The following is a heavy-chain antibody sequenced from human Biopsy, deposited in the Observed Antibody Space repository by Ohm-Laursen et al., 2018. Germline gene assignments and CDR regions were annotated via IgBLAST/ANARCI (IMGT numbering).Heavy chain of an antibody. J-gene: IGHJ4*02. Sequence: SLRLSCAASGFTFSSPAMAWVRQAPGKGLEWVSVIRDSGDSAYYADSVKGRFTISRDKSRNTLYLQMNSLKAEDTAVYYCVKDRFPYTSGYSSVFEYWGQGTLVTVSS. CDR3: VKDRFPYTSGYSSVFEY. CDR2: IRDSGDSA. CDR1: GFTFSSPA. V-gene: IGHV3-23*01. D-gene: IGHD3-22*01.